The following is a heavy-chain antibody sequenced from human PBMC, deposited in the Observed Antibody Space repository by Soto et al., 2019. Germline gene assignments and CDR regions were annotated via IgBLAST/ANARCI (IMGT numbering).Heavy chain of an antibody. CDR1: GFTFSNAW. J-gene: IGHJ6*02. V-gene: IGHV3-15*07. Sequence: PGGSLRLSCAASGFTFSNAWMNWVRQAPGKGLEWVGRIKSKTDGGTTDYAAPVKGRFTISRDDSKNTLYLQMNSLKTEDTAVYYCTTAPSIAARSIPYYYYGMDVWGQGTTVTVSS. D-gene: IGHD6-6*01. CDR3: TTAPSIAARSIPYYYYGMDV. CDR2: IKSKTDGGTT.